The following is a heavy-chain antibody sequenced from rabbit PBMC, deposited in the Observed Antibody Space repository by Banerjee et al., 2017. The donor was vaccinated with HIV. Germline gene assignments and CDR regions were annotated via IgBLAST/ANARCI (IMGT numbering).Heavy chain of an antibody. CDR3: ARDRGNGLHTDWLNL. CDR1: GFTLSSYY. J-gene: IGHJ5*01. CDR2: IYAGNSGST. Sequence: QSLEESGGDLVKPGASLTLTCTASGFTLSSYYMCWVRQAPGKGLEWIACIYAGNSGSTWYASWAKGRFTISKTSSTTVTLQMTSLTAADTATYFCARDRGNGLHTDWLNLWGPGTLVTVS. D-gene: IGHD1-1*01. V-gene: IGHV1S40*01.